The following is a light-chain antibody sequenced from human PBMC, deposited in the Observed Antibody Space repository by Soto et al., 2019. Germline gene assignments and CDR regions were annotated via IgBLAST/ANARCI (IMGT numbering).Light chain of an antibody. Sequence: DIQMTQSPSTLSAPVGDRVTITCRASQSINSWLAWYQQKPGKAPKLLIYKASTLESGVPSRFSGSGSGTEFTLTISSLQPDDFATYYCQQYNSYSYTFGQGTKLEIK. CDR1: QSINSW. CDR2: KAS. V-gene: IGKV1-5*03. J-gene: IGKJ2*01. CDR3: QQYNSYSYT.